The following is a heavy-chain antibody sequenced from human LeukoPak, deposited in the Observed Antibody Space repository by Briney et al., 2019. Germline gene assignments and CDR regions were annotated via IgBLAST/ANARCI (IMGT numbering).Heavy chain of an antibody. V-gene: IGHV4-34*01. J-gene: IGHJ4*02. CDR2: INHSGSS. CDR1: GETFRDNF. Sequence: SETLSLTCAVYGETFRDNFWNWIRQPPGKGLEWIGEINHSGSSNYNPSLKSRFTISVDTSKNQCSLTLKSVTAADTAVYFCARGHRGVLYYFDVWSRGGLATISS. D-gene: IGHD2-8*02. CDR3: ARGHRGVLYYFDV.